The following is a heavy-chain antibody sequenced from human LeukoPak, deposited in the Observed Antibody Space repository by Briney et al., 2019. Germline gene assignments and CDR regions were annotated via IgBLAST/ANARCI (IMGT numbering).Heavy chain of an antibody. D-gene: IGHD6-6*01. V-gene: IGHV3-53*01. J-gene: IGHJ6*02. CDR1: GFIVSANY. Sequence: SGGSLRLSCAASGFIVSANYMSWVRQTPGKGLEWVSIFYSGGATFYVDSVRGRFTISRENVKNSLYLQMNSLGVEDTAVYYCAREWRGIASHYHGMGVWGQGTTVTVSS. CDR3: AREWRGIASHYHGMGV. CDR2: FYSGGAT.